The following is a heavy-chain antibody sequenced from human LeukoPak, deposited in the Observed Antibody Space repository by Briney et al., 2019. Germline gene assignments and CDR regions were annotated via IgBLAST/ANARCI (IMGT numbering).Heavy chain of an antibody. J-gene: IGHJ4*02. CDR3: ARRCSSTSCFDY. CDR1: GFTFDDYG. Sequence: PGGSLRLSCAASGFTFDDYGMSWVRHAPGKGLEWVSGINWNGGSTGYADSVKGRFTISRDNAKNSLYLQMNSLRAEDTALYHCARRCSSTSCFDYWGQGTLVTVSS. V-gene: IGHV3-20*01. CDR2: INWNGGST. D-gene: IGHD2-2*01.